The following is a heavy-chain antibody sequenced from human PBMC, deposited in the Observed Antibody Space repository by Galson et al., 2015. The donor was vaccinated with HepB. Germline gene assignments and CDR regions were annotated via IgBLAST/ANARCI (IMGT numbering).Heavy chain of an antibody. J-gene: IGHJ6*02. V-gene: IGHV1-69*04. CDR1: GGTFSSYT. CDR3: AREHSSSWYSYYYGMDV. CDR2: IIPILGIA. Sequence: SVKVSCKASGGTFSSYTISWVRQAPGQGLEWMGRIIPILGIANYAQKFQGRVTITADKSTSTAYMELSSLRSEDTAVYYCAREHSSSWYSYYYGMDVWGQGTTVTVSS. D-gene: IGHD6-13*01.